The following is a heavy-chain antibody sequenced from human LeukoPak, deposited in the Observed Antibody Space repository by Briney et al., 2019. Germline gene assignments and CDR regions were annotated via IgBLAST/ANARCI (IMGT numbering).Heavy chain of an antibody. CDR1: GGSISSSNW. D-gene: IGHD4-17*01. Sequence: SETLSLTCAVSGGSISSSNWWSWVRQPPGKGLEWIGEIYHSGSTNYNPSLKSRVTISVDKSKNQFSLKLSSVTAADTAVYYCARAPIYGDYAYFAFDIWGQGTMVTVSS. CDR3: ARAPIYGDYAYFAFDI. CDR2: IYHSGST. J-gene: IGHJ3*02. V-gene: IGHV4-4*02.